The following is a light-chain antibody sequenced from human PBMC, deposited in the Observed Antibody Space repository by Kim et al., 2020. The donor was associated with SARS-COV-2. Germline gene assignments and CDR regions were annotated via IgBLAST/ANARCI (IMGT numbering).Light chain of an antibody. CDR1: SRKSEY. CDR3: NSRDSNTNVV. CDR2: GKN. J-gene: IGLJ2*01. Sequence: VDLGTAVRITYQGDSRKSEYASWYQQKPGQAPLLVIYGKNNRPSGTPGRFSGSSSGNTASLTITGAQAEDEAGYYCNSRDSNTNVVFGGGTQLTVL. V-gene: IGLV3-19*01.